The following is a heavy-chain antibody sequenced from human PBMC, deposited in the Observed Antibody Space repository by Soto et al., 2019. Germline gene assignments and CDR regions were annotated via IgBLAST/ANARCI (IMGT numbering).Heavy chain of an antibody. CDR3: ARHEALDYYDSSGYYYGFDY. CDR2: IDPSDSYT. J-gene: IGHJ4*02. V-gene: IGHV5-10-1*01. Sequence: GGSLKLSCKGSGYSFTSYWISGVRQMPGKGLERMGRIDPSDSYTNYSPSFQGHVTISADKSISTAYLQWSSLKASDTAMYYCARHEALDYYDSSGYYYGFDYWGQGTLVTVSS. CDR1: GYSFTSYW. D-gene: IGHD3-22*01.